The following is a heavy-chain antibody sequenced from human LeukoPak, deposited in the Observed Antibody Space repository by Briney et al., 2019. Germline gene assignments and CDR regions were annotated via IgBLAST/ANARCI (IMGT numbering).Heavy chain of an antibody. D-gene: IGHD3-3*01. CDR2: ISSSSSPI. CDR1: GFTFSSYS. J-gene: IGHJ4*02. V-gene: IGHV3-48*01. CDR3: ARAPFVWSGYYFDY. Sequence: GGSLRLSCAASGFTFSSYSMNSVRQAPGKGLEWDSYISSSSSPIYYADSVKGRFPISRDNAKNSLYRQMNSLRSEDTAVYYCARAPFVWSGYYFDYWGQGTLVTVSS.